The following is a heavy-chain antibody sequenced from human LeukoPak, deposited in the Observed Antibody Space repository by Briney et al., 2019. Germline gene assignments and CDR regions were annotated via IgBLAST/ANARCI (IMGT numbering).Heavy chain of an antibody. D-gene: IGHD2-2*01. CDR2: IKQDGSEK. CDR3: ARVASSSPYFDY. V-gene: IGHV3-7*01. J-gene: IGHJ4*02. CDR1: GFTFSSYW. Sequence: PGGSLRLFCAASGFTFSSYWMSWVRQAPGKGLEWVANIKQDGSEKYYVDSVKGRFTISRDNAKNSLYLKMNSLRAEDTAMYYCARVASSSPYFDYWGQGTLVTVSS.